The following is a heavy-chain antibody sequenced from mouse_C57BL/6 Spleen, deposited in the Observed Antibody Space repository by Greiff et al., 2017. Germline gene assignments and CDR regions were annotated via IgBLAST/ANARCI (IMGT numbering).Heavy chain of an antibody. V-gene: IGHV5-17*01. CDR3: ARHDYDFLFAY. CDR1: GFTFSDYG. D-gene: IGHD2-4*01. Sequence: EVKLMESGGGLVKPGGSLKLSCAASGFTFSDYGMHWVRQAPEKGLEWVAYISSGSSTIYYADTVKGRFTISRDNAKNTLFLQMTSLRSEDTAMYYCARHDYDFLFAYWGQGTLVTVSA. CDR2: ISSGSSTI. J-gene: IGHJ3*01.